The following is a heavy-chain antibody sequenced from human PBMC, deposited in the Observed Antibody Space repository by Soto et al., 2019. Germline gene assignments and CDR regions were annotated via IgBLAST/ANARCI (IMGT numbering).Heavy chain of an antibody. D-gene: IGHD1-26*01. Sequence: GGSLRLSCAASGFTFSSYSMNWVRQAPGKGLEWVSSISSSSSYIYYADSVKGRFTISRDNAKNSLYLQMNSLRAEDTAVYYCARDIQVGATDHQFDYWGQGTLVTVSS. CDR2: ISSSSSYI. J-gene: IGHJ4*02. V-gene: IGHV3-21*01. CDR3: ARDIQVGATDHQFDY. CDR1: GFTFSSYS.